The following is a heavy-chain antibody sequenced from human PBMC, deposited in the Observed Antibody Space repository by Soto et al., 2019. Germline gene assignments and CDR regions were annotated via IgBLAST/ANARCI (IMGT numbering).Heavy chain of an antibody. V-gene: IGHV3-23*01. Sequence: VQLLESGGGLVQPGGSLRLSCAASGFTFSSYAMSWVRQAPGKGLEWVSAISGSGGSTYYADSAKGRFTISRDNSKNTLYLQMNSLRAEDTAVYYCAKTKYSYGLAPSRYWGQGTLVTVSS. CDR3: AKTKYSYGLAPSRY. J-gene: IGHJ4*02. CDR2: ISGSGGST. CDR1: GFTFSSYA. D-gene: IGHD5-18*01.